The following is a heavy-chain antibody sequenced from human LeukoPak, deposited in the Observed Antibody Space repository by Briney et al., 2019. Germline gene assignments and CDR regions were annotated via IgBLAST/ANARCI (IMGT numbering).Heavy chain of an antibody. D-gene: IGHD3-10*01. Sequence: ASVKVSCKASGYTFTSYGISWVRQAPGQGLEWMGWISAYNGKTNYAQKFQGRITMTTDTSTSTAYMELRSLRSDDTAVYYCAREGYYGSGSYPYYYGMDVRGQGTTVTVSS. V-gene: IGHV1-18*01. CDR1: GYTFTSYG. CDR2: ISAYNGKT. J-gene: IGHJ6*02. CDR3: AREGYYGSGSYPYYYGMDV.